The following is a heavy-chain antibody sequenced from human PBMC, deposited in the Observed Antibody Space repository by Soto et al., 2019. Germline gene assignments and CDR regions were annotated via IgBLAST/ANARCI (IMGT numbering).Heavy chain of an antibody. V-gene: IGHV4-34*01. CDR3: ARVRLTYYYGSGSPNWFDP. J-gene: IGHJ5*02. CDR2: INHSGST. Sequence: SETLSLTCAVYGGSFSGYYWSWIRQPPGKGLEWIGEINHSGSTNYNPSLKSRVTISVDTSKNQFSLKLSSVTAADTAVYYCARVRLTYYYGSGSPNWFDPWGQGTLVTVS. D-gene: IGHD3-10*01. CDR1: GGSFSGYY.